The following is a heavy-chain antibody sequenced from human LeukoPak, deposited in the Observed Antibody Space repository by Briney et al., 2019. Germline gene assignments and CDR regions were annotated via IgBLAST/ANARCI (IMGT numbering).Heavy chain of an antibody. CDR1: GFDFSGYA. D-gene: IGHD1-20*01. CDR3: ARVLTGTTGGGVFDY. Sequence: GGSLRLSCTTSGFDFSGYAMHWVRQAPGKGLQWVALIVYDGSNEYYTDSVKGRFTISRDNSKNMLYLQMNSLRAEDTAVYYCARVLTGTTGGGVFDYWGQGTLVTVSS. CDR2: IVYDGSNE. V-gene: IGHV3-30-3*01. J-gene: IGHJ4*02.